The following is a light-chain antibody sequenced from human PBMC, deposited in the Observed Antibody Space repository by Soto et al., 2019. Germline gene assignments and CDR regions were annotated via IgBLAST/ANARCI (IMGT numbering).Light chain of an antibody. CDR3: QQYNTWPPPSES. CDR1: QTVSNS. V-gene: IGKV3D-15*01. CDR2: GAS. Sequence: EIVMTQSPATLSVSPGERVTLSCRASQTVSNSLAWYQQKPGQAPRLLIYGASTRATGIPARFSGRGSGTEFTLTISSRQSEDFAVYYCQQYNTWPPPSESVGPGTKVDIK. J-gene: IGKJ3*01.